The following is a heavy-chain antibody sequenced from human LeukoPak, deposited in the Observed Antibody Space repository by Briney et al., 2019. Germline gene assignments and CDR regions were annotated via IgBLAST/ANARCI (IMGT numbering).Heavy chain of an antibody. CDR1: GFTFSSYS. J-gene: IGHJ2*01. V-gene: IGHV3-48*01. CDR3: ARDMRAPTRYFDL. Sequence: GGSLRLSCAASGFTFSSYSMNWVRQAPGKGLEWISYIDTSSATIYYVDSVKGRFTISRDNAKNSLFLRMNSLRAEGTAVYYCARDMRAPTRYFDLWGRGTLVTVSS. D-gene: IGHD2-2*01. CDR2: IDTSSATI.